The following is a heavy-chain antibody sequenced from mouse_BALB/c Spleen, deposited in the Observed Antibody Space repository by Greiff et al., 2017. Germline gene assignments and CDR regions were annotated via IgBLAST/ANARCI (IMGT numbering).Heavy chain of an antibody. V-gene: IGHV14-3*02. Sequence: EVQLQESGAELVKPGASVKLSCTASGFNIKDTYMHWVKQRPEQGLEWIGRIDPANGNTKYDPKFQGKATITADTSSNTAYLQLSSLTSEDTAVYYCARILLYAMDYWGQGTSVTVSS. CDR1: GFNIKDTY. J-gene: IGHJ4*01. CDR3: ARILLYAMDY. CDR2: IDPANGNT. D-gene: IGHD2-10*01.